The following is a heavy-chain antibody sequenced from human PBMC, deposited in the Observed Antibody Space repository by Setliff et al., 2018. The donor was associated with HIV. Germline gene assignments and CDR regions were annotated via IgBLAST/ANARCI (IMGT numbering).Heavy chain of an antibody. CDR3: ARARTGWYNFDY. CDR2: IKEDGSEK. J-gene: IGHJ4*02. CDR1: GFTFRRYW. V-gene: IGHV3-7*01. D-gene: IGHD6-19*01. Sequence: GESLKISCVASGFTFRRYWMNWVRQAPGKGLEWVANIKEDGSEKYYVDSVKGRFTISRDKAKNSLYLQMNSLRAEDTAVYYCARARTGWYNFDYWGQGTPVTVSS.